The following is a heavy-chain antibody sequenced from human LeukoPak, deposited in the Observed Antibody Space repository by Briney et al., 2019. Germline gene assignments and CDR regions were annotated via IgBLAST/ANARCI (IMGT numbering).Heavy chain of an antibody. CDR2: IYYSGST. D-gene: IGHD3-16*02. CDR3: ARDENGYVWGIFRA. J-gene: IGHJ5*02. V-gene: IGHV4-39*07. CDR1: GGSISSSNYY. Sequence: PSETLSLTCTVSGGSISSSNYYWGCIRQPPGKGLEWIGSIYYSGSTYYNPSLESRVTMSLDTSKNQFSLKLSSVTAADTAVYYCARDENGYVWGIFRAWGQGTLVTVSS.